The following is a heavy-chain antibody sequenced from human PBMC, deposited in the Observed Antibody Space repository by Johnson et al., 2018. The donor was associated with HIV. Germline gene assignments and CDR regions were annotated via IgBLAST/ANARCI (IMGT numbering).Heavy chain of an antibody. CDR2: INWNGGRT. J-gene: IGHJ3*01. CDR1: GFTFDDYG. D-gene: IGHD4-11*01. V-gene: IGHV3-20*04. CDR3: AREDYHRALDV. Sequence: VQLVEFGGGVVRPGGSLRLSCAASGFTFDDYGIHWVRQAPGKGLEWVSDINWNGGRTHYGDSVKGRFTVSRDNAKNSLYMQMNSLTAEDTALYYCAREDYHRALDVWGQGTMVTVSS.